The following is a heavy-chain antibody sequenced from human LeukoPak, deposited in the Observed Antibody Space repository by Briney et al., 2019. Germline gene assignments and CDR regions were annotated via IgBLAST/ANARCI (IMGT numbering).Heavy chain of an antibody. D-gene: IGHD3-3*01. CDR2: ISGSGDST. J-gene: IGHJ4*02. V-gene: IGHV3-23*01. Sequence: PGGSLRLSCAASGFTFNTFAVTWVRQAPGKGLEWVSAISGSGDSTFYADSVRGRFTISRDNSKDTLFLQMNSLRAEDTGLYYCAKDYDFYSGRYFDYWGQGALVSVSS. CDR3: AKDYDFYSGRYFDY. CDR1: GFTFNTFA.